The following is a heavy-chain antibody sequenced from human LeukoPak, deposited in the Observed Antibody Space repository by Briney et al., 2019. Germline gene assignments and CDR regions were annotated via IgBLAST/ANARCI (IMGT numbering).Heavy chain of an antibody. CDR2: ISAYNGNT. CDR3: ARASPYGSGRNNWFDP. CDR1: GYTFTSYG. D-gene: IGHD3-10*01. V-gene: IGHV1-18*01. Sequence: ASVKVSCKASGYTFTSYGISWVRQAPGQGLEWTGWISAYNGNTNYAQKLQGRVTMTTDTSTSTAYMELRSLRSDDTAVYYCARASPYGSGRNNWFDPWGQGTLVTVSS. J-gene: IGHJ5*02.